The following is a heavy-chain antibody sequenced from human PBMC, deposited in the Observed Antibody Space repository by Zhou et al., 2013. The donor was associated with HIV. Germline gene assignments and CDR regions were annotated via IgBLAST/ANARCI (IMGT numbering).Heavy chain of an antibody. CDR1: GGTFSSYA. CDR2: IIPILGIA. J-gene: IGHJ6*03. V-gene: IGHV1-69*04. CDR3: AETTGIASYYYYYMDV. D-gene: IGHD6-13*01. Sequence: QVQLVQSGAEVKKPGSSVKVSCKASGGTFSSYAISWVRQAPGQGLEWMGRIIPILGIANYAQKFQGRVTITADKSTSTAYMELSSLRSEDTAVYYCAETTGIASYYYYYMDVWGKGTTVTVSS.